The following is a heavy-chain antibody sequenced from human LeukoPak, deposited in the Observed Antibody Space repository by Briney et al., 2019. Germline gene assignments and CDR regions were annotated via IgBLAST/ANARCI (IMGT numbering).Heavy chain of an antibody. J-gene: IGHJ6*03. CDR2: ISYDGSNK. D-gene: IGHD5-12*01. Sequence: GRSLRLSCAASGFTFSSYVMHWVRQAPGKGLEWVAVISYDGSNKYYADSVKGRFTISRDNSENTLYLQMNSLRAEDTAVYYCARVALPLSGYDWIHYLYYYYMDVWGKGTTVTVSS. CDR3: ARVALPLSGYDWIHYLYYYYMDV. CDR1: GFTFSSYV. V-gene: IGHV3-30*04.